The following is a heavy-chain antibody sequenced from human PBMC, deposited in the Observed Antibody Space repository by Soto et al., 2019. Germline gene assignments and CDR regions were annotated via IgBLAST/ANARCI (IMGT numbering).Heavy chain of an antibody. D-gene: IGHD6-13*01. J-gene: IGHJ6*02. CDR2: IIPIFGTA. CDR1: GGTFSSYA. Sequence: QVQLVQSGAEVKKPGSSVKVSCKASGGTFSSYAISWVRQAPGQGLEWMGGIIPIFGTANYAQKFQGRVTITADESTSTAYMELSSLRSEDTAVYYCARDPGIAAAGTLGDYYYYYGMDVWGQGTTVTVSS. V-gene: IGHV1-69*01. CDR3: ARDPGIAAAGTLGDYYYYYGMDV.